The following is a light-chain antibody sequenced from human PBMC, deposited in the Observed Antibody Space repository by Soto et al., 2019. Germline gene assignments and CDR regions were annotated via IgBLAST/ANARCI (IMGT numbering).Light chain of an antibody. Sequence: EIVLTQSPATLSVSPGERATLSCRASQSVGRSLAWYQQKPGQAPRLLIYGISKRAAGIPDRFTGSGSGTDFTLTIDGLEPEDFAVYYCQQYTQSLWTFGQGTKVDIK. J-gene: IGKJ1*01. CDR3: QQYTQSLWT. CDR2: GIS. V-gene: IGKV3-20*01. CDR1: QSVGRS.